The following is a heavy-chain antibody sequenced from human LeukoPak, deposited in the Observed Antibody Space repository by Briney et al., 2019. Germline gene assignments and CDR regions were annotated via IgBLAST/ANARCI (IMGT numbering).Heavy chain of an antibody. J-gene: IGHJ4*02. Sequence: GGSLRLSCAASGFTFSSYAMSWVRQAPGKGLEWVSAISGSGGSTYYADSAKGRFTISRDNSKNTLYLKMNSLRAEDTAVYYCAKDRGLLFGEFHDYWGQGTLVTVSS. CDR3: AKDRGLLFGEFHDY. CDR1: GFTFSSYA. V-gene: IGHV3-23*01. CDR2: ISGSGGST. D-gene: IGHD3-10*02.